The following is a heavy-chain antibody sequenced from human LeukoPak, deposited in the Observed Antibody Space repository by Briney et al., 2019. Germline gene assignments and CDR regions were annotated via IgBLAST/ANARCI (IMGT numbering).Heavy chain of an antibody. CDR1: GFNFSNYA. CDR2: ISGSGGST. D-gene: IGHD3-10*01. Sequence: GGSLRLSCAASGFNFSNYAMSWVRQAPGKGLEWVSAISGSGGSTYYADSVKGRFTISRDNSKNTLYLQMNSLRAEDTAVYYCAKGGPLLLRFGELSGPSSMDVWGQGTTVTVSS. V-gene: IGHV3-23*01. J-gene: IGHJ6*02. CDR3: AKGGPLLLRFGELSGPSSMDV.